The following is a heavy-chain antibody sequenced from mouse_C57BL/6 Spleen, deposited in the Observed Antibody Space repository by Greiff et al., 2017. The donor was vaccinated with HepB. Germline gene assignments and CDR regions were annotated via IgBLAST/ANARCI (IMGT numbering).Heavy chain of an antibody. Sequence: VQLQQPGAELVRPGSSVKLSCKASGYTFTSYWMDWVKQRPGQGLEWIGNIYPSDSETHYNQKFKDKATLPVDKSSSTAYMQLSSLTSEDSAVYYCARTPYGSGPGYWGQGTTLTVSS. CDR1: GYTFTSYW. J-gene: IGHJ2*01. V-gene: IGHV1-61*01. CDR2: IYPSDSET. CDR3: ARTPYGSGPGY. D-gene: IGHD1-1*01.